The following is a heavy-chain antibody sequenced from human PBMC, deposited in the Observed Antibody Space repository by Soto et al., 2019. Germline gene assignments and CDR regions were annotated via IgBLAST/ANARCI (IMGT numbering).Heavy chain of an antibody. Sequence: EVQLMESGGALVQPGESLRLSCAASGFTFINYWMHWVRQAPGKGLEWVSRVNSDGSGTSYADSVTGRFTISRDNAKNTVHLQRNSLRAADTAVYCCTTVFEFWGPGTLVTVS. CDR3: TTVFEF. V-gene: IGHV3-74*01. CDR1: GFTFINYW. D-gene: IGHD4-4*01. J-gene: IGHJ4*02. CDR2: VNSDGSGT.